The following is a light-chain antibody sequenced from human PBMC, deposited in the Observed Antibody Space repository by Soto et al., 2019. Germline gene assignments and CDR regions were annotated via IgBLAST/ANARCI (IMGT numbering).Light chain of an antibody. CDR2: EVS. J-gene: IGLJ1*01. Sequence: QSALTQPPSASGSPGQSATISCTGTSSDVGAYNYVSWYQQHPGKAPKLMIYEVSKRPSGVPDRFSGSKSGNTASLTVSGLQAEDEADYYCSSYGGSRVFGTGTKVTVL. CDR1: SSDVGAYNY. CDR3: SSYGGSRV. V-gene: IGLV2-8*01.